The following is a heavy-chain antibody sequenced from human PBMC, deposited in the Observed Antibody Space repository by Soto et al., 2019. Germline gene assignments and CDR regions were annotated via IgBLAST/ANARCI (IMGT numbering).Heavy chain of an antibody. V-gene: IGHV1-18*01. CDR2: ISAYNGNT. CDR1: GYTFTSYG. CDR3: ARDQDIVGATHDDDY. D-gene: IGHD1-26*01. J-gene: IGHJ4*02. Sequence: ASVKVSCKASGYTFTSYGISWVRQAPGQGLEWMGWISAYNGNTNYAQKLQGRVTMTTDTSTSTAYMELRSLRSDDTAVYYCARDQDIVGATHDDDYWGQGTLVTVSS.